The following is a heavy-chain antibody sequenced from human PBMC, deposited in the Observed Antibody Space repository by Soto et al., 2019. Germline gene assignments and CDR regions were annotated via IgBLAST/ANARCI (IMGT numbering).Heavy chain of an antibody. D-gene: IGHD3-10*01. CDR3: AASYGSGYRAFDY. V-gene: IGHV1-69*02. J-gene: IGHJ4*02. Sequence: QVQLVQSGAEVKKPGSSVKVSCKASGDTFSFYTINWVRQAPGLGLEWMGRVNPIVSMSNYAQKFQGRVTLTXEXPTNTAYMQLSSLRSEDTAIYYCAASYGSGYRAFDYWGQGALVTVSS. CDR1: GDTFSFYT. CDR2: VNPIVSMS.